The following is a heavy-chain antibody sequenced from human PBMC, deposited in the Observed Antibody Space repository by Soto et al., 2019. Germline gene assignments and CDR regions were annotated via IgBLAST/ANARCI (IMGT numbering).Heavy chain of an antibody. Sequence: EVQLVESGGGLVQPGGSLRLSCAASGFTFSSYWMSWVRQAPGKGLEWVANIKQDGSEKYYVDSVKGRFTISRDNAKNSLYLQMNSLSAEDTTVYYCASEYYDILTGDSYDAFDIWGNGTMVTVAS. CDR1: GFTFSSYW. CDR2: IKQDGSEK. CDR3: ASEYYDILTGDSYDAFDI. J-gene: IGHJ3*02. D-gene: IGHD3-9*01. V-gene: IGHV3-7*05.